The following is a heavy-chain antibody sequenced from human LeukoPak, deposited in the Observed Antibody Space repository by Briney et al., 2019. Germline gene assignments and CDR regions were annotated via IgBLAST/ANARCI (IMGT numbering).Heavy chain of an antibody. CDR3: ARGKMTQEGYCSGGSCPKAFDI. Sequence: PSETLSLTCAVSGGSISSGGYSWSWIRQPPGKGLEWIGYIYHSGSTYYNPSLKSRVTISVDRSKYQFSLKLSSVTAADTAVYYCARGKMTQEGYCSGGSCPKAFDIWGQGTMVTVSS. CDR2: IYHSGST. D-gene: IGHD2-15*01. CDR1: GGSISSGGYS. V-gene: IGHV4-30-2*01. J-gene: IGHJ3*02.